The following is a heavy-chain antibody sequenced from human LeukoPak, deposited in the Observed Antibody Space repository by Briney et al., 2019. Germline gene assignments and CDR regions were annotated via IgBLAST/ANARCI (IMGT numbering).Heavy chain of an antibody. CDR1: GYSFTSYW. Sequence: GESLKISCKGSGYSFTSYWIGWVRQMPGKGLEWMGIIYPGDSDTRYSPPFQGQVTISADKSISTAYLQWSSLKASDTAMYYCARQYTEYSSSWYDAFDIWGQGTMVTVSS. CDR2: IYPGDSDT. D-gene: IGHD6-13*01. CDR3: ARQYTEYSSSWYDAFDI. J-gene: IGHJ3*02. V-gene: IGHV5-51*01.